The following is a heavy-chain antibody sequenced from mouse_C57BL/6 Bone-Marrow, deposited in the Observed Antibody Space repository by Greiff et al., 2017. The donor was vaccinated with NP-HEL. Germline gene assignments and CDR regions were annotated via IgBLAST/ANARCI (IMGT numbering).Heavy chain of an antibody. CDR2: IYPGSGNT. CDR3: ARGYYDWYFDV. J-gene: IGHJ1*03. D-gene: IGHD1-1*01. Sequence: QVQLQQSGPELVKPGASVKISCKASGYSFTSYYIHWVKQRPGQGLEWIGWIYPGSGNTKYNEKFKGKATLTADTSSSTAYMQLSSLTSEDSAVYYCARGYYDWYFDVWGTGTTVTVSS. V-gene: IGHV1-66*01. CDR1: GYSFTSYY.